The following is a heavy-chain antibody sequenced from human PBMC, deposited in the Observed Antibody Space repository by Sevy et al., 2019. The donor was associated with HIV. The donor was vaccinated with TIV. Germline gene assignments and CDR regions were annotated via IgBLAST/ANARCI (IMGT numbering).Heavy chain of an antibody. D-gene: IGHD3-22*01. Sequence: GGSLRLSCAASGFTFSSYAMTWVRQAPGKGLEWVSVISGSGGSTYYADSVKGRFTSSRDNSKNMLYLQMNSLRAEDKAVYYCAKDIGSDYYDSTGDAFDIWGQGTMVTVSS. V-gene: IGHV3-23*01. CDR3: AKDIGSDYYDSTGDAFDI. CDR2: ISGSGGST. CDR1: GFTFSSYA. J-gene: IGHJ3*02.